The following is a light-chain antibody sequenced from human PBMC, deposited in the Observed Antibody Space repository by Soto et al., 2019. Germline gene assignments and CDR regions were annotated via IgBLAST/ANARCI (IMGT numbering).Light chain of an antibody. Sequence: DIQITQSPSTLSASVGDTVTITCRASQSVTTWLSWYQQKPGKAPKLLISKASNLESGLPSRSTGSGSGTEFTPTISSLQPADFATYYCPQYTTYPWTLGQRTKVDIK. V-gene: IGKV1-5*03. CDR3: PQYTTYPWT. CDR2: KAS. J-gene: IGKJ1*01. CDR1: QSVTTW.